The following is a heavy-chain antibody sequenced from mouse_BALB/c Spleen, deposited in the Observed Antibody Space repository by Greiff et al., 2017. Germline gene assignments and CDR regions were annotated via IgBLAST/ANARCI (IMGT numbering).Heavy chain of an antibody. Sequence: QVQLKESGPGLVAPSQSLSITCTVSGFSLTSYGVHWVRQPPGKGLEWLGVIWAGGSTNYNSALMSRLSISKDNSKSQVFLKMNSLQTDDTAMYYCVRYYAHDGAMDYWGQGTSVTVSS. D-gene: IGHD1-1*02. V-gene: IGHV2-9*02. J-gene: IGHJ4*01. CDR3: VRYYAHDGAMDY. CDR2: IWAGGST. CDR1: GFSLTSYG.